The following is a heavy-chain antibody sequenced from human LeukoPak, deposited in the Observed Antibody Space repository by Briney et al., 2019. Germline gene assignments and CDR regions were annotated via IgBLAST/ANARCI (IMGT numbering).Heavy chain of an antibody. CDR3: ARLYGGSYYAHFDY. CDR1: GGSISSYY. Sequence: SETLSLTCTVSGGSISSYYWSWIRQPPGKGLEWIGYIYYSGSTNYNPSLKSRVTISVDTSKNQFSLKLSSVTAADTAVYYCARLYGGSYYAHFDYWGQGTLVTVSS. CDR2: IYYSGST. V-gene: IGHV4-59*08. D-gene: IGHD1-26*01. J-gene: IGHJ4*02.